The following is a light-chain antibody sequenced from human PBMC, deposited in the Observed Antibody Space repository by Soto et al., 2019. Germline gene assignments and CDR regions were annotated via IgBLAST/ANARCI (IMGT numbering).Light chain of an antibody. CDR1: QSVSNNY. V-gene: IGKV3-20*01. CDR3: QQYGSSGT. J-gene: IGKJ1*01. CDR2: GAS. Sequence: IVLTHSPGTLSLSPGERATLSFRASQSVSNNYLAWYQQKPGQAPRLLIYGASNRATGIPDRSSGSGSGTDFTLTISRLEPEDFAVYYCQQYGSSGTFGQGTKVDIK.